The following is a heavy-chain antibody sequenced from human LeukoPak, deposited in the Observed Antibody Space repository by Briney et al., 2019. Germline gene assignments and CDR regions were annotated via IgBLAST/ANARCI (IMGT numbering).Heavy chain of an antibody. Sequence: GGSLRLSCAASEFTFSNYAMNWVRQAPGKRPEWVSGISSGGGSIYYADSVKGRFTISRDNSKNTLYLQMNSLRAEDTAVYYCASSPLAARPKLDYWGQETLVTVSS. J-gene: IGHJ4*02. V-gene: IGHV3-23*01. CDR3: ASSPLAARPKLDY. CDR1: EFTFSNYA. CDR2: ISSGGGSI. D-gene: IGHD6-6*01.